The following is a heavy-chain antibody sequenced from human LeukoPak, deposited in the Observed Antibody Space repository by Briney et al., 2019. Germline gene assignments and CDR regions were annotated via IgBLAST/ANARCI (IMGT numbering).Heavy chain of an antibody. V-gene: IGHV3-30*04. J-gene: IGHJ6*03. D-gene: IGHD1-26*01. CDR2: ISYDGSNK. CDR1: GFTFSSYA. Sequence: PGGSLRLSCAASGFTFSSYAMHWVRQAPGKGLEWVAVISYDGSNKYYADSVKGRFTISRDNSKNTLYLQMNSLRAEDTAVYYCAKDLASGSYYGGYYMDVWGKGTTVTVSS. CDR3: AKDLASGSYYGGYYMDV.